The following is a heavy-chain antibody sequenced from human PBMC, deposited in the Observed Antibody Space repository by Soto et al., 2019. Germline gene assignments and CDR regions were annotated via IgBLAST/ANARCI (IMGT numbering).Heavy chain of an antibody. D-gene: IGHD1-20*01. CDR3: AXGLNWNDVLLYYYGMDV. Sequence: PSETLSLTCTVSGGSISSYYWSWIRQPPGKGLEWIGYIYYSGSTNYNPSLKSRVTISVDTSKNQFSLKLSSVTAADTAVYYCAXGLNWNDVLLYYYGMDVWGQGTTVTVSS. J-gene: IGHJ6*02. CDR1: GGSISSYY. V-gene: IGHV4-59*01. CDR2: IYYSGST.